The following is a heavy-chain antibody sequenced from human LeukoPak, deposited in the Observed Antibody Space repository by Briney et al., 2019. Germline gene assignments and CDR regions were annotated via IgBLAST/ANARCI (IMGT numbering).Heavy chain of an antibody. Sequence: GGSLRLSCAASGFTVSNNYMSGVRQAPGKGLEWVSIIYSSGTPYYADSVKGRFTISRDNSKNTLFLQMSSLRAEDTAVYYCARGITNIAVGDYWGQGALVTVSS. CDR2: IYSSGTP. CDR3: ARGITNIAVGDY. V-gene: IGHV3-53*01. D-gene: IGHD2-15*01. J-gene: IGHJ4*02. CDR1: GFTVSNNY.